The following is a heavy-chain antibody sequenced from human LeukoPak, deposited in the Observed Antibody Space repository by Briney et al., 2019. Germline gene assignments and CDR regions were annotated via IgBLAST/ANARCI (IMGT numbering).Heavy chain of an antibody. V-gene: IGHV3-21*01. Sequence: PGGSLRLSCAASGFTFSSYSMNWVRQAPGKGLEWVSSISSSSSYIYYADSVKGRFTISRDNAKNSLYLQMNSLRAEDTAVYYCARRGYSLGNPFDIWGQGTMVTVSS. D-gene: IGHD5-18*01. CDR1: GFTFSSYS. CDR3: ARRGYSLGNPFDI. CDR2: ISSSSSYI. J-gene: IGHJ3*02.